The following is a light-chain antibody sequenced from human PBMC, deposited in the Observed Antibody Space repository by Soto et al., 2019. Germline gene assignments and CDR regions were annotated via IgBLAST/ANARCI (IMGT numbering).Light chain of an antibody. V-gene: IGKV3-15*01. CDR2: GAS. CDR1: QSVSSD. Sequence: EIVLTQSPASLSLSPGERATLSCRASQSVSSDLAWYHQKPGQAPRLLIYGASTRATGIPARISGSGSGTEFTLTISSLQSEDFAVYYCQQYNKWPPSITFGQGTRLEIK. CDR3: QQYNKWPPSIT. J-gene: IGKJ5*01.